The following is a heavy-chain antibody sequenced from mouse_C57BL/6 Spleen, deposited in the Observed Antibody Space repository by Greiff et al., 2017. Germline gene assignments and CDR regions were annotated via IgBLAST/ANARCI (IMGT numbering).Heavy chain of an antibody. D-gene: IGHD1-1*01. CDR1: GYTFTSYW. Sequence: QVQLQQSGAELVKPGASVKLSCKASGYTFTSYWMHWVKQRPGQGLEWIGMIHPNSGSTNYNEKFKSKATLTVDKSSSTAYMQLSSLTSEDSAVYYCARGNYYGSSQYYFDYWGQGTTLTVSS. J-gene: IGHJ2*01. V-gene: IGHV1-64*01. CDR2: IHPNSGST. CDR3: ARGNYYGSSQYYFDY.